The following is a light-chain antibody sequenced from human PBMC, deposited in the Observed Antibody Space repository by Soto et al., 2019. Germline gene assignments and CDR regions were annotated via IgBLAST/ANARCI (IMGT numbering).Light chain of an antibody. CDR1: SSDVGAYNY. CDR2: EVS. Sequence: QSALTQPPSASGSPGQSVTISCTGTSSDVGAYNYVSWYQQHPGKAPKLMIYEVSERPSGVPDRFSGSKSGNTASLTVSGLQTEDEADYYCSSYAGNDVYVFGPGTKLTVL. J-gene: IGLJ1*01. CDR3: SSYAGNDVYV. V-gene: IGLV2-8*01.